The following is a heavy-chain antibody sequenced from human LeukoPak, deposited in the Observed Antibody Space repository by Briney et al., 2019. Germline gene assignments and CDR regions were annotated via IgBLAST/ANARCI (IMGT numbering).Heavy chain of an antibody. V-gene: IGHV3-33*06. CDR3: AKDPEVPAAIVLNWFDP. Sequence: PGGSLRLSCAASGFTFSNYGMHWVRQAPGKGLEWVAGIWYDGSKRNHADSVKGRFTIFRDNSKNTLYLQMNSLRAEDTAVYYCAKDPEVPAAIVLNWFDPWGQGTLVTVSS. J-gene: IGHJ5*02. CDR2: IWYDGSKR. D-gene: IGHD2-2*01. CDR1: GFTFSNYG.